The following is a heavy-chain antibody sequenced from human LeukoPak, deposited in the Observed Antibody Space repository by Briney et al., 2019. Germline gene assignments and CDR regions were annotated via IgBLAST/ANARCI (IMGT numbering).Heavy chain of an antibody. J-gene: IGHJ4*02. CDR3: ARDLYRGNSGAGFDL. V-gene: IGHV3-33*01. Sequence: PGRSLRLSCAASGFIFSNYGMHWVRQAPGKGPEWVAVIWYDGSKKLYADSVEGRFTISRDNSKNTLYLQMNSLKDEDTAVYYCARDLYRGNSGAGFDLWGQGTLVTVSS. CDR1: GFIFSNYG. CDR2: IWYDGSKK. D-gene: IGHD4-23*01.